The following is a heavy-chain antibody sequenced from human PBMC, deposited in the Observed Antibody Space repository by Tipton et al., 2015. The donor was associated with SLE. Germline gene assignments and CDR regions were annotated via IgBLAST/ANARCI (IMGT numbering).Heavy chain of an antibody. V-gene: IGHV4-34*01. J-gene: IGHJ4*02. CDR3: ASVLYCSGGSCFLLNY. Sequence: TLSLTCAVYGGSFSGYYWSWIRQPLGKGLEWIGEINHSGSTNYNPSLKSRVTISVDTSKNQFSLKLSSVTAADTAVYYCASVLYCSGGSCFLLNYWGQGTLVTVSP. CDR1: GGSFSGYY. D-gene: IGHD2-15*01. CDR2: INHSGST.